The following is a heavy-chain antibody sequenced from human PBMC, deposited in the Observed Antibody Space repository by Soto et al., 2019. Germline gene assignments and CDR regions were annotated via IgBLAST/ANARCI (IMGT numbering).Heavy chain of an antibody. Sequence: QVHLVQSGAEVEKPGSSVKVSCKASGDTFSSYSFTWVRQAPGQGLEWMGRIIPILGITNYAQKFQGRVTITADKSKSTAYMELSSLRSEDTAVYYCATDKDSTYDYWGQGTLVTVSS. CDR3: ATDKDSTYDY. D-gene: IGHD4-4*01. CDR2: IIPILGIT. J-gene: IGHJ4*02. V-gene: IGHV1-69*08. CDR1: GDTFSSYS.